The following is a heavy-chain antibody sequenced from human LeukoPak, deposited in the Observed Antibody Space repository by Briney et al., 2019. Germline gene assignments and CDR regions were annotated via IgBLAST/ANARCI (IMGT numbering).Heavy chain of an antibody. D-gene: IGHD3-22*01. V-gene: IGHV1-18*01. Sequence: ASVKVSCKASGYTFTSYGISWVRQAPGQGLEWMGWISAYNGNTNYAQKLQGRVTMTTDTSTSTAYMELRSLRSGDTAVYYCARDQSLLPYYYDSSGYSPFDYWGQGTLVTVSS. CDR1: GYTFTSYG. J-gene: IGHJ4*02. CDR2: ISAYNGNT. CDR3: ARDQSLLPYYYDSSGYSPFDY.